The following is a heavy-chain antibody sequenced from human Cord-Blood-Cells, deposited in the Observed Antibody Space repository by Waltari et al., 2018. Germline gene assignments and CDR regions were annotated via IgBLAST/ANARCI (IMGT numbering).Heavy chain of an antibody. V-gene: IGHV3-30-3*01. Sequence: QVQLVESGGGVVQPGRSLRLSCAASGFTFSSYAMHWVRQAPGKGLEWVAVISYDGSNKDYADSVKGRFTISRDNSKNTLYLQMNSLRAEDTAVYYCARGIPLDAGFDYWGQGTLVTVSS. CDR1: GFTFSSYA. CDR2: ISYDGSNK. CDR3: ARGIPLDAGFDY. J-gene: IGHJ4*02. D-gene: IGHD2-21*01.